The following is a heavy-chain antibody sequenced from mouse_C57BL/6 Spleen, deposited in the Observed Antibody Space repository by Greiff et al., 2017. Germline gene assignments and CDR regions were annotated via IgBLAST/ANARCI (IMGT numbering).Heavy chain of an antibody. V-gene: IGHV1-82*01. J-gene: IGHJ1*03. D-gene: IGHD1-1*01. CDR3: ARATTVVATGWYFDV. CDR2: IYPGDGDT. CDR1: GYAFSSSW. Sequence: QVQLQQSGPELVKPGASVKISCKASGYAFSSSWMNWVKQRPGKGLEWIGRIYPGDGDTNYNGKFKGKATLTADKSSSTAYMQLSSLTSEDSAVYFCARATTVVATGWYFDVWGTGTTVTVSS.